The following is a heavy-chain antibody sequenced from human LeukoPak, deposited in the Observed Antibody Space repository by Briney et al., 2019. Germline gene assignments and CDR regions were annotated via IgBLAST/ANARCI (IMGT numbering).Heavy chain of an antibody. D-gene: IGHD5/OR15-5a*01. Sequence: SETLSLTCTVSGGSISSYYWSWIRQPPGKGLEYIGYTYYSGSAYYNPSLKSRVTMSLDRSKRQFSLRLGSVTSADTAVYYCACRGFSVYDSDYWGQGTLVTVSS. J-gene: IGHJ4*02. CDR1: GGSISSYY. CDR3: ACRGFSVYDSDY. CDR2: TYYSGSA. V-gene: IGHV4-59*01.